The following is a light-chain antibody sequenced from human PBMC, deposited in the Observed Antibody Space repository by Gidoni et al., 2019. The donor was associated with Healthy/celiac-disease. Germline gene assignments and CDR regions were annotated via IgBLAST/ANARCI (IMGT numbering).Light chain of an antibody. Sequence: EIVLTQSPGTLSLSPGERATLSCRASQSVSSSYLAWYPQKPGQAPRLLIYGASSRATGLPDRFSGSGSGTDFTLTISRLEPEDFAVYYCQQYATFGPGTKVDIK. V-gene: IGKV3-20*01. CDR2: GAS. CDR1: QSVSSSY. CDR3: QQYAT. J-gene: IGKJ3*01.